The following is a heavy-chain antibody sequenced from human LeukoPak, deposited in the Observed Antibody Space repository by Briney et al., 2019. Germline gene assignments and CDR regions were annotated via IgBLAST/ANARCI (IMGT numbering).Heavy chain of an antibody. J-gene: IGHJ6*02. CDR2: ISAFNGNT. V-gene: IGHV1-18*01. CDR3: ARVRRAMVRGATYYYDYGMDV. D-gene: IGHD3-10*01. CDR1: GYTFTSYG. Sequence: ASVKVSCKASGYTFTSYGISWVRQAPGQGLEWMGWISAFNGNTNNAQKHQGRVTNTTDTSTSTAYIELRSLRTDYTAVYYCARVRRAMVRGATYYYDYGMDVWGQGTTVTASS.